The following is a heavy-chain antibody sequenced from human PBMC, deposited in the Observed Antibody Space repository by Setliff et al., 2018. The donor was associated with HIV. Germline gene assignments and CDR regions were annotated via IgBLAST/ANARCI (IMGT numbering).Heavy chain of an antibody. D-gene: IGHD5-12*01. V-gene: IGHV4-4*09. J-gene: IGHJ4*02. CDR3: ASYRKAERWLQLGGNFDY. CDR2: IYNSAST. CDR1: GDSISTDY. Sequence: ASETLSLTCTVSGDSISTDYWTWIRQPPGKGLEWIGYIYNSASTSYNPSLKSRVTISVDTSKNQFSLKLSSVTAADTAVYYCASYRKAERWLQLGGNFDYWGQGTLVTVSS.